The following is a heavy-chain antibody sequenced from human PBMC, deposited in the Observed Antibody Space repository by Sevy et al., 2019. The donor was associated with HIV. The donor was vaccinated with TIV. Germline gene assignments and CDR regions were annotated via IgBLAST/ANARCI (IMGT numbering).Heavy chain of an antibody. D-gene: IGHD5-18*01. CDR1: GYTFTGQY. Sequence: ASVKVSCKASGYTFTGQYIHWVRQAPGQGLEWMGWINPKSGGSNYAQEFQGRVTMTRETSISTAYMELSGLTSDDTAVYYCARDLRLRRYSYGSFDYWGHGTLVTVSS. CDR3: ARDLRLRRYSYGSFDY. V-gene: IGHV1-2*02. J-gene: IGHJ4*01. CDR2: INPKSGGS.